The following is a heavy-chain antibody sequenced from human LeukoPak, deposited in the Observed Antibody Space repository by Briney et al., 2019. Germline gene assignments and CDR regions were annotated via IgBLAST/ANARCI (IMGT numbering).Heavy chain of an antibody. CDR3: ARRVGYCSSTSCFEYYFDY. V-gene: IGHV4-39*01. CDR1: GGSISTSIYY. Sequence: SETLSLTCTVSGGSISTSIYYWGWIRQPPGKGLEWIGNIYYSGSTYYNPSLKSRVTISVDTSKNQFSLKLSSVTAADTAVYYCARRVGYCSSTSCFEYYFDYWGQGTLVTVSS. J-gene: IGHJ4*02. CDR2: IYYSGST. D-gene: IGHD2-2*01.